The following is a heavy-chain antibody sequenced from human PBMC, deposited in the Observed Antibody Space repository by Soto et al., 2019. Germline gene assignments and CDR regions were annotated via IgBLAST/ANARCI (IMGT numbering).Heavy chain of an antibody. Sequence: QVQLVQSAAEVKKPGASVKVSCKASGYSFTSYGISWVRQAPGQGPEWMGWISGHNGNTNHPQSLQGRVTMTTDTSRNTAYMELRSLRSDDTAVYYCARHRFNYYDDTVYYYFDYWGQGPLVTVSS. D-gene: IGHD3-22*01. CDR1: GYSFTSYG. V-gene: IGHV1-18*04. CDR2: ISGHNGNT. J-gene: IGHJ4*02. CDR3: ARHRFNYYDDTVYYYFDY.